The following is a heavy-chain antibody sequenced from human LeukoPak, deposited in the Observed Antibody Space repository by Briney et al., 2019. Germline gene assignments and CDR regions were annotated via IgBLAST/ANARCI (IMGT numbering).Heavy chain of an antibody. CDR2: ISYDGSNK. CDR1: GFTFSSYA. V-gene: IGHV3-30-3*02. CDR3: AKIGGSRYGFASPFDS. D-gene: IGHD5-18*01. Sequence: GGSLRLSCAASGFTFSSYAMHWVRQAPGKGLEWVAVISYDGSNKYYADSVKGRFTISRDNSKNTLYLQMNSLRAEDTAVYYCAKIGGSRYGFASPFDSWGQGTLVTVSS. J-gene: IGHJ4*02.